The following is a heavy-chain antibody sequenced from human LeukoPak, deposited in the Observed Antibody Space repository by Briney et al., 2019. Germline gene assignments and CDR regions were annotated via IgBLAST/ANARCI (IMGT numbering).Heavy chain of an antibody. V-gene: IGHV1-69*04. Sequence: ASVKVSCKASGGTFSSYATSWVRQAPGQGLEWMGRIIPILGIANYAQKFQGRVTITADKPTSTAYMELSSLRSEDTAVYYCASPMVRGAQRDYWGQGTLVTVSS. D-gene: IGHD3-10*01. J-gene: IGHJ4*02. CDR3: ASPMVRGAQRDY. CDR1: GGTFSSYA. CDR2: IIPILGIA.